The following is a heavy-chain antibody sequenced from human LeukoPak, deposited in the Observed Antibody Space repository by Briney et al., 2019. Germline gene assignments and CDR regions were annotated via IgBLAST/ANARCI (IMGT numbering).Heavy chain of an antibody. Sequence: GGSLRLSCAASRFIFSSYSMNWVRQVPGKGLEWVSFISTSSSYIYYADSVKGRFTISRDNAKNSLYLQMNSLRAEDTAVYYCARSSRELGGYAPWELMPPFDYWGQGTLVTVSS. CDR1: RFIFSSYS. J-gene: IGHJ4*02. V-gene: IGHV3-21*01. D-gene: IGHD1-7*01. CDR3: ARSSRELGGYAPWELMPPFDY. CDR2: ISTSSSYI.